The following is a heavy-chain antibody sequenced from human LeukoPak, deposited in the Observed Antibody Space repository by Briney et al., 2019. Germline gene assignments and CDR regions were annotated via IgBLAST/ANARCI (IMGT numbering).Heavy chain of an antibody. Sequence: GGSLRLSCAASGFTFSSYSMNWVRQAPGKGLEWVSYISGSSTTIYYADSVKGRFTISRDNAKNSVYLQMNSLRDEDTAVYFCARFFDYWGQGTLVTV. J-gene: IGHJ4*02. V-gene: IGHV3-48*02. CDR1: GFTFSSYS. CDR2: ISGSSTTI. CDR3: ARFFDY.